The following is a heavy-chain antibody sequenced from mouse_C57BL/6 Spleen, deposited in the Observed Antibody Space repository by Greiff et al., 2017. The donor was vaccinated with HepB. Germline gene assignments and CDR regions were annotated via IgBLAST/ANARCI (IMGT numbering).Heavy chain of an antibody. CDR2: IYPGDGDT. D-gene: IGHD1-1*02. V-gene: IGHV1-82*01. Sequence: VQLQQSGPELVKPGASVKISCKASGYAFSSSWMNWVKQRPGKGLEWIGRIYPGDGDTNYNRKFKGKATLTADKSSSTAYMQLSSLTSEDSAVYFCASEVLYSFDYWGQGTTLTVSS. CDR1: GYAFSSSW. CDR3: ASEVLYSFDY. J-gene: IGHJ2*01.